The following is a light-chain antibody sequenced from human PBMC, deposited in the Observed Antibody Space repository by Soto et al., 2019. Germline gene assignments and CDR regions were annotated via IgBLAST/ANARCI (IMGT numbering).Light chain of an antibody. CDR1: SSNVGGYNL. Sequence: QSALTQPAFVSGSPGQSITISCAGTSSNVGGYNLVSWYRQHPDTAPKLLIYEGTKRPSGVSDRFSASKSGNTASLTISGLQAEDECDYYCSYARSVSHVVFGGGTKLTVL. CDR3: CSYARSVSHVV. V-gene: IGLV2-23*01. CDR2: EGT. J-gene: IGLJ2*01.